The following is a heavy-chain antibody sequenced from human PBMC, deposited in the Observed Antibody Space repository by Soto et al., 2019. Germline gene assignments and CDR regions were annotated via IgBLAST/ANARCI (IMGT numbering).Heavy chain of an antibody. CDR3: ARPPNYYDSSGYYGY. CDR1: GFTFSSYS. D-gene: IGHD3-22*01. Sequence: EVQLVESGGGLVKPGGSLRLSCAASGFTFSSYSMNWVRQAPGKGLEWVSSISSSSSYIYYADSVKGRFTISSDNAKNSLYLQMNSLRDEDTAVYFCARPPNYYDSSGYYGYWGQGTLVTVSS. J-gene: IGHJ4*02. V-gene: IGHV3-21*01. CDR2: ISSSSSYI.